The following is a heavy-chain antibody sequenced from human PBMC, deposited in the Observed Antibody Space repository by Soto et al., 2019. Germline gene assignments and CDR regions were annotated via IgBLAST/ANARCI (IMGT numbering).Heavy chain of an antibody. J-gene: IGHJ4*02. CDR3: ARWAGYCTSASCYTPLDY. CDR1: GGTFSNHA. V-gene: IGHV1-69*01. Sequence: QVQLVQSGAEVKKPGSSGKVSCKASGGTFSNHAINWVRQAPGQGLEWMGGIVPIFGTASYAQKFQGRVTITADESTGTAYMELSSLRSEDTALYYCARWAGYCTSASCYTPLDYWGQGTLVTVSS. CDR2: IVPIFGTA. D-gene: IGHD2-2*02.